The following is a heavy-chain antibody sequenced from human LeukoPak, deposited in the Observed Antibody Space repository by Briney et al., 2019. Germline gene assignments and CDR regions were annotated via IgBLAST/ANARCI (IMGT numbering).Heavy chain of an antibody. J-gene: IGHJ4*02. CDR3: ARVVDTHFDY. CDR2: IKSDGSTT. V-gene: IGHV3-74*01. D-gene: IGHD5-18*01. CDR1: GLTFSSYW. Sequence: GRSLRVSCAASGLTFSSYWMHWVGQAPCMGLLWVSRIKSDGSTTTYADSVKGRFTISRDNAKNTLYLQMNSLRAEDTAVYYCARVVDTHFDYWGQGTLVTVSS.